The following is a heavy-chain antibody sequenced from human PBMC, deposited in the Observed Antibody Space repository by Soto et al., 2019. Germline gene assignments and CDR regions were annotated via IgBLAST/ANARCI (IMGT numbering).Heavy chain of an antibody. CDR1: GDSLTNGNYY. V-gene: IGHV4-31*03. Sequence: SETLSLTCSVSGDSLTNGNYYWTWIRQHPGKGLEWLGYIFYSGSTYYNPSLESRLTISVDTSKNQFSLKLRSVTAADTAVYYCARLQYCSHGLCSRYSGPYDYWGQGSLVTVSS. J-gene: IGHJ4*02. CDR2: IFYSGST. D-gene: IGHD2-8*01. CDR3: ARLQYCSHGLCSRYSGPYDY.